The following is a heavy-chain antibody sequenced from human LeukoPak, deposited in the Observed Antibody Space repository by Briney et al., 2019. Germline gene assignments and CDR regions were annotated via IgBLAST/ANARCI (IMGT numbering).Heavy chain of an antibody. J-gene: IGHJ6*03. CDR3: ARLPLVVPAAPYYYYMDV. CDR2: INWNGGST. D-gene: IGHD2-2*01. Sequence: GGSLRLSCAASGFTFDDYGMSWVRQAPGKGLEWVSGINWNGGSTGYADSVKGRFTISRDNAKNSLYLQMNSLRAEDTALYYCARLPLVVPAAPYYYYMDVWGKGTTVTVSS. CDR1: GFTFDDYG. V-gene: IGHV3-20*04.